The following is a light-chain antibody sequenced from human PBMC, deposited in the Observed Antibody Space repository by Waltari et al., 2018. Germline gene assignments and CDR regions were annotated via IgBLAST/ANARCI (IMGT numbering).Light chain of an antibody. V-gene: IGKV4-1*01. Sequence: DIVMTQSPESLAVSRGERATINCKSSQSVLETSNNRNYLAWYQNKPGQPPRLLFYWASIREFGVPDRFRGSGSGADFTLTISSLQAEDVAVYYCQQYYSTPHTFGRGTKLEIK. CDR2: WAS. J-gene: IGKJ2*01. CDR1: QSVLETSNNRNY. CDR3: QQYYSTPHT.